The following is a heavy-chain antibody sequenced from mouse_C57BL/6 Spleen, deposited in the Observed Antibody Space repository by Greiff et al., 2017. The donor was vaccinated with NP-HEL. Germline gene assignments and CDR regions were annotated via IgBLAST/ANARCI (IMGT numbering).Heavy chain of an antibody. Sequence: EVQLVESGGDLVKPGGSLKLSCAASGFTFSSYGMSWVRQTPDKRLEWVATISSGGSYTYYPDSVKGRFTISRDNAKNTLYLQMSSLKSEDTAMYYCARQGVYYDLWGQGTTLTVSS. CDR1: GFTFSSYG. CDR2: ISSGGSYT. J-gene: IGHJ2*01. CDR3: ARQGVYYDL. V-gene: IGHV5-6*01. D-gene: IGHD2-4*01.